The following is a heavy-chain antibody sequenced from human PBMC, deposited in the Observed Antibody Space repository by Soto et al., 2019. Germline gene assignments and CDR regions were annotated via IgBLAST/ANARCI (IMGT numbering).Heavy chain of an antibody. J-gene: IGHJ6*02. Sequence: PGGSLRLSCAASGFTFSSYAMHWVRQAPCKGLEWVAVISYDGSNKYYADSVKGRFTISRDNSKNTLYLQMNSLRAEDTAVYYCARAGYCSSTSCFLSDVWGQGTTVTVSS. CDR1: GFTFSSYA. CDR2: ISYDGSNK. CDR3: ARAGYCSSTSCFLSDV. D-gene: IGHD2-2*01. V-gene: IGHV3-30-3*01.